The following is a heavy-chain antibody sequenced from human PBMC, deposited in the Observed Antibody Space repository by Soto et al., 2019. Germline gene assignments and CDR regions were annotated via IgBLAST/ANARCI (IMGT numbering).Heavy chain of an antibody. J-gene: IGHJ6*02. V-gene: IGHV3-33*01. CDR2: IWYDGSNT. Sequence: QVQLVESGGGVVQPGRSLRLSCAASGFTFSSYCMHWVRQAPGKGLEWVAVIWYDGSNTYYADSVKGRFTISRDNSKNTLNLHMNSLRAEDTAVYDWARDFAQGSVLHPSGTAVWGRGTTVTVSS. CDR1: GFTFSSYC. CDR3: ARDFAQGSVLHPSGTAV.